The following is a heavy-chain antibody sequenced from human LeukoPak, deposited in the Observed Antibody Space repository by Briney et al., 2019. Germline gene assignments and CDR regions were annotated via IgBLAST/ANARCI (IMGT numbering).Heavy chain of an antibody. J-gene: IGHJ4*02. Sequence: ASVKVSCKASGYTLTELSVHWVRQAPGKGLEWMGGFDPEDGETIYAQKFQGRVTMTEDTSTDTAYMELSSLRSEDTAVYYCATPANIVGAIGGKWVFDYWGQGTLVTVSS. CDR2: FDPEDGET. V-gene: IGHV1-24*01. CDR3: ATPANIVGAIGGKWVFDY. D-gene: IGHD1-26*01. CDR1: GYTLTELS.